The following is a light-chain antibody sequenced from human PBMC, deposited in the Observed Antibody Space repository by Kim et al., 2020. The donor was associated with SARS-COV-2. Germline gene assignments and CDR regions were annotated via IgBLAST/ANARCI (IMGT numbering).Light chain of an antibody. Sequence: LSLSPGERATLSCRASQGVNSYLAWYQQKPGQAPRLLIYEASNRATGIPARFSGSGSGTDFTLTISSLEPEDFAVYYCQQRSNWYTFGQGTKLEI. J-gene: IGKJ2*01. CDR2: EAS. V-gene: IGKV3-11*01. CDR3: QQRSNWYT. CDR1: QGVNSY.